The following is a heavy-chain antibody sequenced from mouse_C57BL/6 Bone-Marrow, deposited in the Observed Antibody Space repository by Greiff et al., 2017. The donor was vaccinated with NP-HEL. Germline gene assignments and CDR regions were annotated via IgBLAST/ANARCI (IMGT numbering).Heavy chain of an antibody. Sequence: VQLKESGPGLVKPSQSLSLTCSVTGYSITSGYYWNWIRQFPGNKLEWMGYISYDGSNNYNPSLKNRISITRDTSKNQFFLKLNSVTTEDTATYYCARLGYYGSSRYWYFDGWGTGTTVTVSS. D-gene: IGHD1-1*01. V-gene: IGHV3-6*01. CDR3: ARLGYYGSSRYWYFDG. CDR1: GYSITSGYY. CDR2: ISYDGSN. J-gene: IGHJ1*03.